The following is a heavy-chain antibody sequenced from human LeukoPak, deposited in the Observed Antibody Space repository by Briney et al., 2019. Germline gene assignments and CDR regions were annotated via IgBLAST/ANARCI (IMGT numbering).Heavy chain of an antibody. V-gene: IGHV1-69*04. D-gene: IGHD3-10*01. CDR3: ARGTMVRGATFDY. CDR2: IIPILGIA. CDR1: GGTFSSYA. J-gene: IGHJ4*02. Sequence: ASVKVSCKASGGTFSSYAISWVRQAPGQGLEWMGRIIPILGIANYAQKFQGRVTITADKSTSTAYMELSSLRSEDTAVYYCARGTMVRGATFDYWGQGTLVTVSS.